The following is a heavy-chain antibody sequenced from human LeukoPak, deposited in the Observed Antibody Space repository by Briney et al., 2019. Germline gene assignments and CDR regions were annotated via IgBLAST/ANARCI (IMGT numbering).Heavy chain of an antibody. CDR3: ARERGRREDSCSGGSCYFDY. V-gene: IGHV3-66*01. CDR2: IYSGGST. Sequence: GGSLRLSCAASGFTVSSNYMSWVRQAPGKGLKWVSVIYSGGSTYYANSVKGRFTISRDNSKNTLYLQMNSLRAEDTAVYYCARERGRREDSCSGGSCYFDYWGQGTLVTVSS. J-gene: IGHJ4*02. D-gene: IGHD2-15*01. CDR1: GFTVSSNY.